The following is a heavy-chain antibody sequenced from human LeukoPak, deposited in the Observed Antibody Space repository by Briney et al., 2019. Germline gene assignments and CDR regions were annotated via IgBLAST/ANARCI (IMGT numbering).Heavy chain of an antibody. D-gene: IGHD1-26*01. CDR1: GFTFSSYS. CDR2: STGSGGTT. V-gene: IGHV3-21*01. CDR3: ARAGLSGSYRLFDY. Sequence: GGSLRLSCAASGFTFSSYSMNWVRQAPGKGLEWVSASTGSGGTTYYADTVMGRFTISRDNAKNSLYLQMNSPRAEDTAVYYCARAGLSGSYRLFDYWGQGTLVTVSS. J-gene: IGHJ4*02.